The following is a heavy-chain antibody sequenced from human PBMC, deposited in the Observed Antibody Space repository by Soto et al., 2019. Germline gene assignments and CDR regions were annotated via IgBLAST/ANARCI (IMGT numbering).Heavy chain of an antibody. Sequence: GASVKVSCKASGYTFTNYGISWVRQAPGQGLEWMGWISAYNGNTDYAQKLQGRVTMTTDTSTSTAYMELRSLRSDDTAVYYCARDPIDADYAEYFHHWGQGTLVTVS. V-gene: IGHV1-18*04. J-gene: IGHJ1*01. D-gene: IGHD4-17*01. CDR1: GYTFTNYG. CDR2: ISAYNGNT. CDR3: ARDPIDADYAEYFHH.